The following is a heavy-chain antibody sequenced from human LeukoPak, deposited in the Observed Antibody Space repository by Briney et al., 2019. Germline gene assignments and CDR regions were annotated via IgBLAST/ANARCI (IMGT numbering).Heavy chain of an antibody. J-gene: IGHJ4*02. CDR2: IYYSGST. V-gene: IGHV4-39*01. CDR3: ARPHYYDSSGYDY. Sequence: PSGTLSLTCTVSGGSISSSSYSWGWIRQPPGKGLEWIGSIYYSGSTYYNPSLKSRVTISVDTSKNQFSLKLSSVTAADTAVYYCARPHYYDSSGYDYWGQGTLVTVSS. CDR1: GGSISSSSYS. D-gene: IGHD3-22*01.